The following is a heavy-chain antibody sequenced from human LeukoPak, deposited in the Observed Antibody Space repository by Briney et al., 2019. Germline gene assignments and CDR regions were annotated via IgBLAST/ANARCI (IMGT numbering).Heavy chain of an antibody. CDR3: AGQRLFGDHGVYYYYGMDV. D-gene: IGHD4-17*01. Sequence: NPSETLSLTCAVSGGSISSGGYSWSWIRQPPGKGLEWIGYIYHSGSTYYNPSLKSRVTISVDTSKNQFSLKLSSVTAADTAVYYCAGQRLFGDHGVYYYYGMDVWGQGTTVTVSS. J-gene: IGHJ6*02. CDR1: GGSISSGGYS. V-gene: IGHV4-30-2*05. CDR2: IYHSGST.